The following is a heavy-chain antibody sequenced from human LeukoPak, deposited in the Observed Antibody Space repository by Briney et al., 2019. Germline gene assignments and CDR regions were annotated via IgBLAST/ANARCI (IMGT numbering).Heavy chain of an antibody. CDR1: GGSISSGSYY. D-gene: IGHD3-3*01. CDR3: ARGPEAFGVLKGAFDI. J-gene: IGHJ3*02. V-gene: IGHV4-61*02. CDR2: IYTSGST. Sequence: SQTLSLTCTVSGGSISSGSYYWSWIRQPAGKGLEWIGRIYTSGSTNYNPSLKSRVTISVDTSKNQFSLKLSSVTAADTAVYYCARGPEAFGVLKGAFDIWGQGTVVTVSS.